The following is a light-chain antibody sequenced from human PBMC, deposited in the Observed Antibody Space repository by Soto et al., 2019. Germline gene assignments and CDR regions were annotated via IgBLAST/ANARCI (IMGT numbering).Light chain of an antibody. J-gene: IGKJ5*01. Sequence: DIQMTQSPSSLSAYVGDRVTITCRASQDISNYLNWYQQRPGKAPKLLIYDASNLERGVPSRFSGTRSGTHFTFAITSLQPEDVATYYCQQSDSLPITFGQGTRLEIK. CDR3: QQSDSLPIT. CDR2: DAS. V-gene: IGKV1-33*01. CDR1: QDISNY.